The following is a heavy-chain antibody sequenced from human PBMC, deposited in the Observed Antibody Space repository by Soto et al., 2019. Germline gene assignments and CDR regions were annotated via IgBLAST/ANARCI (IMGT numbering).Heavy chain of an antibody. CDR3: ASSYYDILTGYYYWFDP. CDR2: IYYSGST. J-gene: IGHJ5*02. Sequence: SETLSLTCTVSGGSISSSSYYRGWIRQPPGKGLEWIGSIYYSGSTYYNPSLKSRVTISVDTSKNQFSLKLSSVTAADTAVYYCASSYYDILTGYYYWFDPWGQGTLVTV. V-gene: IGHV4-39*01. CDR1: GGSISSSSYY. D-gene: IGHD3-9*01.